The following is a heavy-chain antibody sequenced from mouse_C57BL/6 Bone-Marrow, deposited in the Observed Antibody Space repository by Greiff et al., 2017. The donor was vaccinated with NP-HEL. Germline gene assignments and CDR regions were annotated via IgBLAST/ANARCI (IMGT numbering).Heavy chain of an antibody. D-gene: IGHD1-1*02. CDR1: GYTFTDYE. CDR3: TRNYP. Sequence: QVQLKESGAELVRPGASVTLSCKASGYTFTDYEMHWVKQTPVHGLEWIGAIDPETGGTAYNQKFKGKAILTADKSSSTAYMELRSLTSEDSAVYYCTRNYPWGQGTSVTVSS. J-gene: IGHJ4*01. V-gene: IGHV1-15*01. CDR2: IDPETGGT.